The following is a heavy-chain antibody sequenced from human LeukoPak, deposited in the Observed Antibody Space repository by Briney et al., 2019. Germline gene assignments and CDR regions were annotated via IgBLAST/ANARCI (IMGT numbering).Heavy chain of an antibody. D-gene: IGHD3-3*01. V-gene: IGHV4-59*01. CDR3: ARAHRADFWSGLSANWFDP. Sequence: SETLSLTCTVSGGSISSYYWSWIRQPPGKGLECIGYIYYSGSTNYNPSLKSRVTISVDTSKNQFSLKLSSVTAADPAVYYCARAHRADFWSGLSANWFDPWGQGTLVTVSS. J-gene: IGHJ5*02. CDR1: GGSISSYY. CDR2: IYYSGST.